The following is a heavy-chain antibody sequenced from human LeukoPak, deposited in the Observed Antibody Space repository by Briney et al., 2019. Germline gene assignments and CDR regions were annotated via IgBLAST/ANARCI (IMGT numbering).Heavy chain of an antibody. J-gene: IGHJ4*02. V-gene: IGHV3-53*05. CDR3: AKDMGYTYGHAFDY. CDR2: IYSGGST. D-gene: IGHD5-18*01. CDR1: GFTVSSNY. Sequence: GGSLRLSCAASGFTVSSNYMSWVRLAPGKGLEWVSVIYSGGSTYYADSVKGRFTISRDNSKNTLYLQMNSLRTEDTAMYYCAKDMGYTYGHAFDYWGQGTLVTVSS.